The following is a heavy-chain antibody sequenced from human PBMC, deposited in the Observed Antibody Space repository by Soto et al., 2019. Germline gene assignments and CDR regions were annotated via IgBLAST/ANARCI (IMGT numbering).Heavy chain of an antibody. CDR1: GGSISSSSYY. J-gene: IGHJ5*02. D-gene: IGHD2-15*01. CDR2: IYYSGST. CDR3: ARHWGRYCSGGSCYSFPWFDP. Sequence: QLQLQESGPGLVKPSETLSLTCTVSGGSISSSSYYWGWIRQPPGKGLEWIGSIYYSGSTYYNPSLKSGVTISVDTSKKQFSLKLSSVTAADTAVYYCARHWGRYCSGGSCYSFPWFDPWGQGTLVTVSS. V-gene: IGHV4-39*01.